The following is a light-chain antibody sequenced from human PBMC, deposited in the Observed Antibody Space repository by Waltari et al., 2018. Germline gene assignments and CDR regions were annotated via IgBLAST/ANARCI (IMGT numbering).Light chain of an antibody. V-gene: IGLV2-14*01. Sequence: QSALTQPASVSGSPGQSVTIFCAGTSNDVGGYNSVSWYQEHPGHAPRAILYDGSDRPSGVSDRFSGSKSGNTAALTISGLQAEDEADYYCSSQSSNDVVLFGGGTKLTVL. CDR1: SNDVGGYNS. J-gene: IGLJ2*01. CDR3: SSQSSNDVVL. CDR2: DGS.